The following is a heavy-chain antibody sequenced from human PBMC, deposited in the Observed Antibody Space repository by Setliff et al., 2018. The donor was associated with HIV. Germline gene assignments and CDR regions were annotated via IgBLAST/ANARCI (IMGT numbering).Heavy chain of an antibody. V-gene: IGHV4-38-2*01. CDR1: GYSIRSGYY. CDR2: IYHSGST. J-gene: IGHJ4*02. Sequence: SETLSLTCAVSGYSIRSGYYWGWIRQPPGKGLEWIGSIYHSGSTYYNPSLKSRASISVDTSKNQFSLKLSSVTAADTAVYCCARAQYSSDWNYFDSWGQGAQVTVSS. CDR3: ARAQYSSDWNYFDS. D-gene: IGHD6-19*01.